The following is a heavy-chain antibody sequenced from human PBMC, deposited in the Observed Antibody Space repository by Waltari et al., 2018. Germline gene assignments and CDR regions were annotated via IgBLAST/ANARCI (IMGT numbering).Heavy chain of an antibody. CDR1: GGSMNGYF. J-gene: IGHJ4*02. D-gene: IGHD2-21*02. Sequence: QVQLQESGLGLVKPSETLSLTCTVSGGSMNGYFWHWIRQPPGKGLGWIGYIDSNGITDYDPSLKSRVTISVDTSKSQFSLRLTSVTSADTASYYCAREIYGGNSRPFDFWGQGALVTVSS. CDR3: AREIYGGNSRPFDF. CDR2: IDSNGIT. V-gene: IGHV4-59*01.